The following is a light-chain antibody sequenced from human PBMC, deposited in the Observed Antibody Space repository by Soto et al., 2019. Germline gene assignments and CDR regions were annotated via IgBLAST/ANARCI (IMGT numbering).Light chain of an antibody. J-gene: IGKJ1*01. CDR2: GAS. CDR3: QQFSSTPSWT. V-gene: IGKV3-20*01. Sequence: EIVLTQSPGTLSLSPGERATLSCRASQSVSRSDLAWYQQKPGQAPRLLIYGASSRATGIPDRFSGSGSGTDFTLTISRMEPEDFAVYYCQQFSSTPSWTFGQGTKVDIK. CDR1: QSVSRSD.